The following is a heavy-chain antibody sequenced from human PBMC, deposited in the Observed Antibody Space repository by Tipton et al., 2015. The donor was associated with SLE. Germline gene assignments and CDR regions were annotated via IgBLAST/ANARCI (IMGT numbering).Heavy chain of an antibody. Sequence: TLSLTCTVPGGSISSGGYYWSWIRQHPGKGLEWIGYIYYSGTTYYNPSLKSRVTISVDTSKNQFSLKLSSVTAADTAVYYCARHPSYSGNFDYWGQGTLVTVSS. D-gene: IGHD5-12*01. J-gene: IGHJ4*02. CDR1: GGSISSGGYY. CDR3: ARHPSYSGNFDY. V-gene: IGHV4-31*03. CDR2: IYYSGTT.